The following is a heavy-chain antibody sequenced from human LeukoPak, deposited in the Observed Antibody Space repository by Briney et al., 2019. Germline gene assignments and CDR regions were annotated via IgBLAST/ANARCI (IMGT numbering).Heavy chain of an antibody. CDR2: ISPYNGNT. J-gene: IGHJ4*02. CDR3: ARKLYDSSRYGQTYYFDY. D-gene: IGHD3-22*01. V-gene: IGHV1-18*01. CDR1: GYTFTSYG. Sequence: ASVKVSCKASGYTFTSYGISWVRLAPGQGLEWMGWISPYNGNTNYAQKLQGRVTMTTDTSTSTAYMDLRSLRSDDTVVYYCARKLYDSSRYGQTYYFDYWGQGTLVSVSS.